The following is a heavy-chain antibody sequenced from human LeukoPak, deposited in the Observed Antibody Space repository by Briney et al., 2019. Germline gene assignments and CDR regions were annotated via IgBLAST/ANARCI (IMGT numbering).Heavy chain of an antibody. V-gene: IGHV1-18*01. J-gene: IGHJ6*03. CDR3: ARDGKVAAFSYYYYYMDV. CDR2: ISAYNGNT. CDR1: GYTFTSYG. Sequence: ASVKVSCKASGYTFTSYGISWVRQAPGQGLEWMGWISAYNGNTNYAQKLQGRVTMTTDTSTSTAYMELRSLRSDDTAVYYCARDGKVAAFSYYYYYMDVWGKGTTVTVSS. D-gene: IGHD2-15*01.